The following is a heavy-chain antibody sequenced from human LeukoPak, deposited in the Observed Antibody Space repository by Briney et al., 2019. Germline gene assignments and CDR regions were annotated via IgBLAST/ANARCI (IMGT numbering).Heavy chain of an antibody. CDR3: AARYYYDSSGYRYDY. V-gene: IGHV4-34*01. CDR1: GGSISSYY. CDR2: INHSGST. J-gene: IGHJ4*02. D-gene: IGHD3-22*01. Sequence: SETLSLTCTVSGGSISSYYWSWIRQPPGKGLEWIGEINHSGSTNYNPSLKSRITISVDTSKNQFSLKLSSVTAADTAVYYCAARYYYDSSGYRYDYWGQGTLVTVSS.